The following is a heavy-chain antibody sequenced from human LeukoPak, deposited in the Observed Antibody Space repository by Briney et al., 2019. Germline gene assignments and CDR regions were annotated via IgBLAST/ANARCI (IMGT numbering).Heavy chain of an antibody. Sequence: SETLSLTCTVSGGSISSGSYYWSWIRQPAGKGLEWIGRIYTSGSTNYNPSLKSRVTISVDTSKDQFSLKLSSVTAADTAVYYCARGSVTMVRGVNNYYYYYMDVWGKGTTVTISS. CDR2: IYTSGST. J-gene: IGHJ6*03. CDR1: GGSISSGSYY. CDR3: ARGSVTMVRGVNNYYYYYMDV. V-gene: IGHV4-61*02. D-gene: IGHD3-10*01.